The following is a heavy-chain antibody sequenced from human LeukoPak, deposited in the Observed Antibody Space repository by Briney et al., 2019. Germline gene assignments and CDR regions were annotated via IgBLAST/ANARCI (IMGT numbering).Heavy chain of an antibody. J-gene: IGHJ3*02. Sequence: PSETLSLTCTVSGGSISSYYWSWIRQPPGKGLEWIGYIYTSGSTNYNPSLKSRVTISVDTSKNKYSLKLSSVTAADTAVYYCARHYVLMVYASAFDIWGQGTMVTVSS. V-gene: IGHV4-4*09. D-gene: IGHD2-8*01. CDR1: GGSISSYY. CDR2: IYTSGST. CDR3: ARHYVLMVYASAFDI.